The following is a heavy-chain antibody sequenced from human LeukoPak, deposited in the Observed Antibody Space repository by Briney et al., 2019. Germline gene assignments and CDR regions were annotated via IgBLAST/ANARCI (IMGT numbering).Heavy chain of an antibody. CDR1: GFSLSTSGVG. CDR3: AHQFTVRVATILPPYFQH. V-gene: IGHV2-5*02. J-gene: IGHJ1*01. Sequence: GSGPTLVNPTQTLTLTCTFSGFSLSTSGVGVGWIRQPPGKALEWLALIYWDDDKRYSPSLKSRLTITKDTSKNQVVLTMTNMDPVDAATYYCAHQFTVRVATILPPYFQHWGQGTLVTVSS. CDR2: IYWDDDK. D-gene: IGHD5-12*01.